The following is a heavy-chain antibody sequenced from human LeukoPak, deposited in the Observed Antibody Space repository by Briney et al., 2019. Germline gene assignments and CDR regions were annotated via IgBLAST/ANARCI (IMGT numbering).Heavy chain of an antibody. J-gene: IGHJ4*02. V-gene: IGHV1-8*01. CDR1: GYTFTSYD. D-gene: IGHD2-2*01. CDR2: MNPNSGNT. CDR3: ARDLEHCRNIICSNSAY. Sequence: ASVKVSCKASGYTFTSYDINWVRQATGQGLLWVGWMNPNSGNTGYAQKFQGRVTMTRNTSISTAYMELSSLRSEDTAMYYCARDLEHCRNIICSNSAYWGQGTLVTVSS.